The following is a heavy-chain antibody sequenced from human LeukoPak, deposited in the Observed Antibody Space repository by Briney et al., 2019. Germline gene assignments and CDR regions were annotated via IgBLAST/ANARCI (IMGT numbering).Heavy chain of an antibody. Sequence: GGSLRLSCAASGFTFSSYAMSRVRQAPGKGLEWVAVMRSGDGDTTYADSVRGRFTISRDNSKNTLYLQMNSLRAEDTAVYYCAKDRRVRAFDIWGQGTMVTVSS. CDR3: AKDRRVRAFDI. V-gene: IGHV3-23*01. CDR2: MRSGDGDT. J-gene: IGHJ3*02. CDR1: GFTFSSYA.